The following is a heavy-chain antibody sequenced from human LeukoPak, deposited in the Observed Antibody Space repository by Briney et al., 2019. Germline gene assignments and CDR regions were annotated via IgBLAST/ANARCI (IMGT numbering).Heavy chain of an antibody. CDR3: ARLRGYSYGYDY. CDR2: MNPNSGNT. Sequence: GASVKVSCKASGYTFTSYDTNWVRQATGQGLEWMGWMNPNSGNTGYAQKFQGRVTMTRNTSISTAYMELSSLRSEDTAVYYCARLRGYSYGYDYWGQGTLVTVSS. J-gene: IGHJ4*02. V-gene: IGHV1-8*01. CDR1: GYTFTSYD. D-gene: IGHD5-18*01.